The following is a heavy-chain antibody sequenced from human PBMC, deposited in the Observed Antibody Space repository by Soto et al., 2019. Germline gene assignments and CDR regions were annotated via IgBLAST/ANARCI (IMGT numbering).Heavy chain of an antibody. CDR2: INPSAGSR. J-gene: IGHJ3*02. V-gene: IGHV1-46*01. CDR3: ARDEVAAPGSVFDI. D-gene: IGHD3-10*01. Sequence: ASVKVSCKTSGYTFTNYYMHWVRQAPGQGLEWMGLINPSAGSRSLAQKFQGRVTMTSDTSTSTVYMEFSSLRSEDTAVYYCARDEVAAPGSVFDIWGQGTMVTVSS. CDR1: GYTFTNYY.